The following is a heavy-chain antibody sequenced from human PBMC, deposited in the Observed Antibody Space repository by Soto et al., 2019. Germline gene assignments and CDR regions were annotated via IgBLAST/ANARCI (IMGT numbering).Heavy chain of an antibody. D-gene: IGHD3-10*01. V-gene: IGHV2-5*02. CDR1: GFSLSTSGVG. CDR2: IYWDDDK. Sequence: QITLKESGPTLVKPTQTLTLTCTFSGFSLSTSGVGVGWIRQPPGKALEWLALIYWDDDKRYSPSLKSRLTITKDTSKNQVVLTMTNMDHVDTATYYCARWLWFWEEGYWYFDLWGRGTLVTVSS. J-gene: IGHJ2*01. CDR3: ARWLWFWEEGYWYFDL.